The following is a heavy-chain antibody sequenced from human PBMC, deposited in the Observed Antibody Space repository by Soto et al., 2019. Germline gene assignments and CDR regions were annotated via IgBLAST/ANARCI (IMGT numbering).Heavy chain of an antibody. J-gene: IGHJ4*01. Sequence: GGSLRLSCAASGFTFSNAWINWVRQAPGKGLEWVGRVKSKNDGGTTDFAAPAKGRFAISRDDSKNMVYLEMNSLQTEDTAIYYCTTDPYITSIIVRFDYWGHGTLVTVSS. V-gene: IGHV3-15*07. CDR1: GFTFSNAW. D-gene: IGHD3-22*01. CDR2: VKSKNDGGTT. CDR3: TTDPYITSIIVRFDY.